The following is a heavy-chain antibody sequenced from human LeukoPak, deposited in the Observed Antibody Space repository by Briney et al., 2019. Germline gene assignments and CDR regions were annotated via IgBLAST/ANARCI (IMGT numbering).Heavy chain of an antibody. CDR2: IYYSGST. CDR1: GGSISSSSYY. CDR3: ARRRYYDILTGYPFDY. D-gene: IGHD3-9*01. Sequence: SETLSLTCTVSGGSISSSSYYWGWIRQPPGKGLEWIGSIYYSGSTYYNPSLKSRVTISVDTSKNQFSLKQSSVTAADTAVYYCARRRYYDILTGYPFDYWGQGTLVTVSS. J-gene: IGHJ4*02. V-gene: IGHV4-39*01.